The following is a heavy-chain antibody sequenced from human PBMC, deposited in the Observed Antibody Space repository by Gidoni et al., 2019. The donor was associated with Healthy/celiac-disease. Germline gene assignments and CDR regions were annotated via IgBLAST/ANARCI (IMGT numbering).Heavy chain of an antibody. CDR2: A. CDR3: ARDDSSGYLDYYYGMDV. J-gene: IGHJ6*02. Sequence: ANYAQKFQGRVTITADESTSTAYMELSSLRSEDTAVYYCARDDSSGYLDYYYGMDVWGQGTTVTVSS. D-gene: IGHD3-22*01. V-gene: IGHV1-69*01.